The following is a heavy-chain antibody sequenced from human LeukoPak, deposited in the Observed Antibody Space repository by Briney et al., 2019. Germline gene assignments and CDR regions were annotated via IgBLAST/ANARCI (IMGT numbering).Heavy chain of an antibody. Sequence: GGSLRLSCAASGFTFSSYWTSWVRQAPGKGLVWVTNIHLDGSEKYYVDSVKGRFTISRDNAKNSLYLQMNSLRAEDTAVYYCATDCSSVSCFDYWGQGTLVTVSS. CDR1: GFTFSSYW. CDR2: IHLDGSEK. CDR3: ATDCSSVSCFDY. D-gene: IGHD2-2*01. V-gene: IGHV3-7*02. J-gene: IGHJ4*02.